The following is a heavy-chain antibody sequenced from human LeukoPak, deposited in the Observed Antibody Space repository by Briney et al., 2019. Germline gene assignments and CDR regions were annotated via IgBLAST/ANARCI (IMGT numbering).Heavy chain of an antibody. Sequence: ASVKVSCKASGYTFTSYAMNWVRQAPGQGLEWMGWLNTNTGNPTYAQGFTRRFVFSLDTSLSTAYLQISSLKPEDTAVYYCARAYSSGWYGGGFDYWGQGTLVTVSS. D-gene: IGHD6-19*01. CDR1: GYTFTSYA. V-gene: IGHV7-4-1*02. J-gene: IGHJ4*02. CDR2: LNTNTGNP. CDR3: ARAYSSGWYGGGFDY.